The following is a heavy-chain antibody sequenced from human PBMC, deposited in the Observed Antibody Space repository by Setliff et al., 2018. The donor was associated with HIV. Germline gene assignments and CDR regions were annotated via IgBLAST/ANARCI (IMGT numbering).Heavy chain of an antibody. CDR2: IYHSGST. CDR3: ARLSSYRSSSYYFDY. CDR1: GDSISDTTYY. V-gene: IGHV4-39*01. J-gene: IGHJ4*02. Sequence: KSSETLSLTCSVSGDSISDTTYYWGWIRQPQGKGLEWIGNIYHSGSTLYKPSLKSRVTMSVDTSKNQFSLKLNSVTAADTAVYHCARLSSYRSSSYYFDYWGQGALVTVSS. D-gene: IGHD6-6*01.